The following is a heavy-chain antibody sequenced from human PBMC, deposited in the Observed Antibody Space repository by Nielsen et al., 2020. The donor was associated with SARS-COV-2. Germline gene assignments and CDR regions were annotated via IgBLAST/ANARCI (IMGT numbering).Heavy chain of an antibody. V-gene: IGHV4-38-2*02. CDR2: IYHSGST. J-gene: IGHJ3*02. CDR3: ARSYSYGLHDAFDI. CDR1: GYSISSGYY. Sequence: GSLRLSCTVSGYSISSGYYWGWIRQPPGKGLEWIGSIYHSGSTYYNPSLKSRVTISVDTSKNQFSLKLSSVTAADTAVYYCARSYSYGLHDAFDIWGQGTMVTVSS. D-gene: IGHD5-18*01.